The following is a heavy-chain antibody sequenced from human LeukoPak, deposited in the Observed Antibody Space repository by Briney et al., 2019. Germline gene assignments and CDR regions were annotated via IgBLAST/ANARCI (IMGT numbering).Heavy chain of an antibody. J-gene: IGHJ5*02. Sequence: ASVKVSCKASGYTFTSYGITWVRQAPGQGLEWMGWITTYNGNTYYAQNFQGRVTMTADTSTSTAYMEVRSLRSDDTAVYYCARFSPPIASFCSGGTCYSGGFDPWGQGTLVTVSS. CDR1: GYTFTSYG. CDR2: ITTYNGNT. CDR3: ARFSPPIASFCSGGTCYSGGFDP. D-gene: IGHD2-15*01. V-gene: IGHV1-18*01.